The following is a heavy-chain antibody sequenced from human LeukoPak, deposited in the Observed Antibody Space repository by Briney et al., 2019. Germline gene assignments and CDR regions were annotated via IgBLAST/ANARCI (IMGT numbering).Heavy chain of an antibody. CDR2: IIPIFGTA. D-gene: IGHD2-2*01. CDR3: ARGLSTSCYGGCGVWFDP. J-gene: IGHJ5*02. CDR1: GGTFSSYA. V-gene: IGHV1-69*13. Sequence: ASVKVSCKASGGTFSSYAISWVRQAPGQGLEWMGGIIPIFGTATYAQKFQGRVTITADESTSTAYMELRSLRSDDTAVYYCARGLSTSCYGGCGVWFDPWGQGTLVTVSS.